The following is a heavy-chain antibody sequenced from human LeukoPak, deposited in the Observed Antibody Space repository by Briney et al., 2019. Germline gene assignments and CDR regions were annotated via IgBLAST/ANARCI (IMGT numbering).Heavy chain of an antibody. CDR3: AIIPTQEPGIAAAGTDY. Sequence: SETLSLTCTVSGGSISSYYWSWIRQPPGKGLEWIGYIYYSGSTNYNPSLKSRVTISVDTSKNQFSLKLSSVTAADTAVYYCAIIPTQEPGIAAAGTDYWGQGTLVTVSS. CDR1: GGSISSYY. V-gene: IGHV4-59*01. D-gene: IGHD6-13*01. J-gene: IGHJ4*02. CDR2: IYYSGST.